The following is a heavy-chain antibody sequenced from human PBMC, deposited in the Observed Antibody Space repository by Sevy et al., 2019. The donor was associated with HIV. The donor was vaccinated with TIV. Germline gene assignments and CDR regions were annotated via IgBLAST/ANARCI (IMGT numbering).Heavy chain of an antibody. D-gene: IGHD3-22*01. J-gene: IGHJ4*02. CDR1: GFTFSIYA. Sequence: GGSLRLSCAASGFTFSIYAIHWVRQAPGKGLEWVTVISYDGGNIYYADSVKGRFTISRDNSKNTLYLQMNSLRAEDTAVYYCARDLYYYDSSGYPDYWGQGTLVTVSS. V-gene: IGHV3-30*04. CDR3: ARDLYYYDSSGYPDY. CDR2: ISYDGGNI.